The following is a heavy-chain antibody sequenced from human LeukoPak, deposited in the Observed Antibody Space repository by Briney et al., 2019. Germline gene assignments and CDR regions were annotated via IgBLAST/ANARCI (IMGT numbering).Heavy chain of an antibody. J-gene: IGHJ4*02. D-gene: IGHD1-1*01. CDR1: GFTFSSYW. Sequence: GESLKISCAASGFTFSSYWMEWVRQAPGKGLEWVANIKQDGSATHYLDSVRGRFTISRDNAKNSLYLQMNSLRADDAAVYYCAKDRGWNTFDFWGQGTLVTVSS. V-gene: IGHV3-7*01. CDR3: AKDRGWNTFDF. CDR2: IKQDGSAT.